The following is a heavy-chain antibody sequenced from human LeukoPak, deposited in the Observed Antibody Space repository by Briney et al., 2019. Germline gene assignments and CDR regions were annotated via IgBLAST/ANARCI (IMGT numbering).Heavy chain of an antibody. CDR1: GFTFSSYGM. J-gene: IGHJ3*02. V-gene: IGHV4-4*02. Sequence: GSLRLSCAASGFTFSSYGMSWVRQPPGKGLEWIGEIYHSGSTNYNPSLKSRVTISVDKSKNQFSLKLSSVTAADTAVYYCARGSSSWDSDAFDIWGQGTMVTVSS. D-gene: IGHD6-13*01. CDR2: IYHSGST. CDR3: ARGSSSWDSDAFDI.